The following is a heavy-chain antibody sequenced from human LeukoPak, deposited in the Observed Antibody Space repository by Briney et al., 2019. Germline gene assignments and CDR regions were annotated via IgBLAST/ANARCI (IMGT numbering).Heavy chain of an antibody. J-gene: IGHJ4*02. CDR3: ATRGPYSSSWPPPTR. CDR2: ISGSGGST. D-gene: IGHD6-13*01. V-gene: IGHV3-23*01. CDR1: GFTFSSYA. Sequence: GGSLRLSCAASGFTFSSYAMRWVRQAPGKGLEWVSAISGSGGSTYYADSVKGRFTISRDNSKNTLYLQMNSLRAEDTAVYYCATRGPYSSSWPPPTRWGQGTLVTVSS.